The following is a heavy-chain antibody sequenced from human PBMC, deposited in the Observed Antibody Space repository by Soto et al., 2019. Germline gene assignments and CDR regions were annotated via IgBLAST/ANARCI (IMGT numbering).Heavy chain of an antibody. Sequence: PGGSLRLSCAASGFTFSNAWMSWVRQAPGKGLEWVGRIKSKTDGGTTDYAAPVKGRFTISRDDSKNTLYLQMNSLKTEVTAVYYCTTGGRTMIVVPYDYWGQGTLVTVSS. V-gene: IGHV3-15*01. CDR3: TTGGRTMIVVPYDY. J-gene: IGHJ4*02. CDR2: IKSKTDGGTT. CDR1: GFTFSNAW. D-gene: IGHD3-22*01.